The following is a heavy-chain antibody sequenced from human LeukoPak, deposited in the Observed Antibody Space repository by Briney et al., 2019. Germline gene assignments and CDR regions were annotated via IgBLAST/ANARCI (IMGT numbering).Heavy chain of an antibody. CDR3: VRYDFWSGYFDY. Sequence: PGGSLRLSCAASGFTFSSYSMNWVRQAPGKGLEWVSSISSSSSYIYYADSVKGRFTISRDNAKNSLYLQMNSLRAEDTAVYYCVRYDFWSGYFDYWGQGTLVTVSS. CDR2: ISSSSSYI. CDR1: GFTFSSYS. V-gene: IGHV3-21*01. D-gene: IGHD3-3*01. J-gene: IGHJ4*02.